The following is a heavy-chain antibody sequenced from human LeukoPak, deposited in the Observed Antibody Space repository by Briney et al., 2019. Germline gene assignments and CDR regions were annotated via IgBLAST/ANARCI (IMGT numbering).Heavy chain of an antibody. J-gene: IGHJ2*01. CDR3: ARENLAAAGPEDWYFDL. Sequence: PSETLSLTCTVSGGSISSYYWSWVRQPAGKGLEWIGRIYTSGSTNYNPSLKSRVTMSVDTSKNQFSLKLSSVTAADTAVYYCARENLAAAGPEDWYFDLWGRGTLVTVSS. CDR1: GGSISSYY. CDR2: IYTSGST. V-gene: IGHV4-4*07. D-gene: IGHD6-13*01.